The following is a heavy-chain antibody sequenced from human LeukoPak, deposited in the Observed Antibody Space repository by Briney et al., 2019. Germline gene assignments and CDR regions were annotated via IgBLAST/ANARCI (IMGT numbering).Heavy chain of an antibody. CDR2: IKQDGSEK. Sequence: PGGSLRLSCAASGFTFSSYWMSWVRQAPGKGLEWVANIKQDGSEKYYVDSVKGRFTISRDNAKNSLYLQMNSLRAEDTAVYYRARFLGYSYGYGGFDYWGQGTLVTVSS. CDR1: GFTFSSYW. D-gene: IGHD5-18*01. V-gene: IGHV3-7*03. J-gene: IGHJ4*02. CDR3: ARFLGYSYGYGGFDY.